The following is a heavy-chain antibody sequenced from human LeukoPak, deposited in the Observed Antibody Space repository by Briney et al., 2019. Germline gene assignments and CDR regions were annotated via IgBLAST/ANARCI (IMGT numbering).Heavy chain of an antibody. J-gene: IGHJ4*02. V-gene: IGHV3-23*01. D-gene: IGHD4-23*01. CDR2: ISAGGGVT. CDR3: AKDGIRWSHFDY. Sequence: GGSLRLSCAASGFTFSSYAMTWVRQAPGKGLEWVSSISAGGGVTNYADSVQGRFTISRDDSKNTLYLQMNSLRAEDTAVYYRAKDGIRWSHFDYWGQGTLVTVSS. CDR1: GFTFSSYA.